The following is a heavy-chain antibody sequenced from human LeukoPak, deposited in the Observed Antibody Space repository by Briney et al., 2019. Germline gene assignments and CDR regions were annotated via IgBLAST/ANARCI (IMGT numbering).Heavy chain of an antibody. Sequence: GGSLRLSCVASGITFSNYAVSWVRQAPETGLDWVSVISGSAHKIRYADSVKGRFTISRDNSENIVYLQMNNLRVEGTAVYYCAGRPTGYSSGYIHWGQGTLVTVSS. CDR3: AGRPTGYSSGYIH. CDR2: ISGSAHKI. D-gene: IGHD5-18*01. V-gene: IGHV3-23*01. CDR1: GITFSNYA. J-gene: IGHJ4*02.